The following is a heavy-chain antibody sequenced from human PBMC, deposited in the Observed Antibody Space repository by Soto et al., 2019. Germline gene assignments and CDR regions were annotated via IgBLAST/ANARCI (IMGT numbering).Heavy chain of an antibody. CDR3: ARGDYGGVYFDY. CDR1: GGTFSSYA. J-gene: IGHJ4*02. V-gene: IGHV1-69*13. CDR2: IIPIFGTA. Sequence: SVKVSCKASGGTFSSYAISWVRQAPGQGLEWMGGIIPIFGTANYAQKSQGRVTITADESTSTAYMELSSLRSEDTAVYYCARGDYGGVYFDYWGQGTLVTVSS. D-gene: IGHD4-17*01.